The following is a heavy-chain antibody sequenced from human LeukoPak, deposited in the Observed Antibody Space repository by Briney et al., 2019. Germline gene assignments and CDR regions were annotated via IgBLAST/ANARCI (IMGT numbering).Heavy chain of an antibody. J-gene: IGHJ1*01. V-gene: IGHV4-59*12. CDR1: GGSFSGYY. Sequence: PSETLSLTCAVYGGSFSGYYWSWIRQPPGKGLEWIGYIYYSGSTNYHPSLKSRVTISVDTSKNQFSLKLSSVTAADAAVYYCARGRVVAVVAATGSYFQHWGQGTLVTVSS. CDR2: IYYSGST. CDR3: ARGRVVAVVAATGSYFQH. D-gene: IGHD2-15*01.